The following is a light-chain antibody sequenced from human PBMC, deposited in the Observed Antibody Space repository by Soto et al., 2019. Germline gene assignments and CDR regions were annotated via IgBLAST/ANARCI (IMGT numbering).Light chain of an antibody. Sequence: QSVLTQPPSASGTPGQSVTISCSGSSSNIGSDTVNWYQQLPGTAPKLLIYNNNQRPSGVPDRFSGSQSGTSASLAISGLQSEDGADYYCASWDDSLNGVVFGGGTKLTVL. CDR3: ASWDDSLNGVV. CDR2: NNN. V-gene: IGLV1-44*01. J-gene: IGLJ2*01. CDR1: SSNIGSDT.